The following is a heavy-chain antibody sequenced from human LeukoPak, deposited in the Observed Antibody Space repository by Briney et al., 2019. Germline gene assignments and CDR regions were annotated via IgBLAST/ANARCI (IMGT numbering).Heavy chain of an antibody. CDR1: GGSISSGGYY. CDR2: IYYSGST. D-gene: IGHD5-18*01. V-gene: IGHV4-31*03. CDR3: ARGPSYSYGKDFDY. Sequence: SETLSPTCTVSGGSISSGGYYWSWIRQHPGKGLEWIGYIYYSGSTYYNPSLKSRVTISVDTSKNQFSLKLSSVTAADTAVYYCARGPSYSYGKDFDYWGQGTLVTVSS. J-gene: IGHJ4*02.